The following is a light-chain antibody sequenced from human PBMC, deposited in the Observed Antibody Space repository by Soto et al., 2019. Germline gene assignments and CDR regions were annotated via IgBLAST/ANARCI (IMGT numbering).Light chain of an antibody. CDR1: QSVSSY. J-gene: IGKJ5*01. CDR3: QQRSNWPPIT. CDR2: DAS. Sequence: EIVLTQSPATLSLSPGERATLSCRASQSVSSYLAWYQQKPGQAPRLLIYDASNRATGIPARFSGSGSETDFTLTISRLEPEDFAVYYCQQRSNWPPITFGQGTRLEI. V-gene: IGKV3-11*01.